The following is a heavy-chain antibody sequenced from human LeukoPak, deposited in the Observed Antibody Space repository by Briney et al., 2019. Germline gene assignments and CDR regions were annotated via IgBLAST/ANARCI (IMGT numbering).Heavy chain of an antibody. D-gene: IGHD3-9*01. CDR1: GGSISSYY. CDR3: ARDDYHYDILTGYQGGAFDI. Sequence: PSETLSLTCTVSGGSISSYYWSWIRQPAGKGLEWIGRIYTSGSTNYNPSLKSRVTMSVDTSKNQFSLKLSSVTAADTAVYYCARDDYHYDILTGYQGGAFDIWGQGTMVTVSS. CDR2: IYTSGST. J-gene: IGHJ3*02. V-gene: IGHV4-4*07.